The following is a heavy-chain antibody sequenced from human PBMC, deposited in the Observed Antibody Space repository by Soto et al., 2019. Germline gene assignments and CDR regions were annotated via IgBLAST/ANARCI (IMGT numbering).Heavy chain of an antibody. CDR2: ISGRGDNT. D-gene: IGHD2-15*01. CDR1: GFIFSNYV. Sequence: DVQRLDSGGGLVQPGGSLRLSCAASGFIFSNYVMSWVRQTPGKGLEWVSGISGRGDNTYYADSVKGRFTVSRDNSKNTLYLQMDSLRAEDTAVYYCAKTPLRVGPIDYWGQGTLVTVSS. J-gene: IGHJ4*02. V-gene: IGHV3-23*01. CDR3: AKTPLRVGPIDY.